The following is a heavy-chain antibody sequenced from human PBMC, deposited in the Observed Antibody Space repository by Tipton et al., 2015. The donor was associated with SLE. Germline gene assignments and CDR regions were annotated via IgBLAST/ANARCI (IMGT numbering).Heavy chain of an antibody. V-gene: IGHV4-61*09. CDR2: IYTSGAT. CDR1: GGSITSGSYY. D-gene: IGHD3-3*01. J-gene: IGHJ4*02. Sequence: TLSLTCTVSGGSITSGSYYWSWIRQPAGKGLEWIGHIYTSGATNYNPSFKSRLTMSVDTSKNQFSRKRSDVTAADTAVYYCARMGYAFWTKYADYWGQGTLVTVSS. CDR3: ARMGYAFWTKYADY.